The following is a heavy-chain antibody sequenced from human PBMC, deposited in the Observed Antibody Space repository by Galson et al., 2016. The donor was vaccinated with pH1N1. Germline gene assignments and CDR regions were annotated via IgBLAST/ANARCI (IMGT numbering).Heavy chain of an antibody. D-gene: IGHD4-17*01. Sequence: SVKVSCKASGYTFTSYGISWVRQAPGQGLEWMGSISAYNGNTNYAQKLQGRVTMTTDTSTSTAYMELRSLRSDDTAVYYCASAGYGDYVGYFDYWGQGTLVTVSS. J-gene: IGHJ4*02. CDR3: ASAGYGDYVGYFDY. CDR2: ISAYNGNT. CDR1: GYTFTSYG. V-gene: IGHV1-18*01.